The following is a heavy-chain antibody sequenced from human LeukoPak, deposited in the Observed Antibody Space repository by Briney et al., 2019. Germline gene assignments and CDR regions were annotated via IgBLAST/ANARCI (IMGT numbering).Heavy chain of an antibody. Sequence: SETLSLTCTVSGGSISSYYWSWIRQPAGKGLEGRGRIYTSGSTNHNPSLKSRVTMSVDTSKNQFSLKLRSVTAADTAVYYCARDLDSSGWCNFDYWGQGTLVTVSS. CDR1: GGSISSYY. J-gene: IGHJ4*02. CDR3: ARDLDSSGWCNFDY. D-gene: IGHD6-19*01. CDR2: IYTSGST. V-gene: IGHV4-4*07.